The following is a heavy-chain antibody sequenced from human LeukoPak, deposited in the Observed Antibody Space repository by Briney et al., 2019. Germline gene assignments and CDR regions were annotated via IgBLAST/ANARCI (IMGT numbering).Heavy chain of an antibody. J-gene: IGHJ4*02. D-gene: IGHD6-19*01. CDR2: ISGSGGST. CDR3: AKVATRGRIAVAGDFDY. V-gene: IGHV3-23*01. Sequence: GGSLRLSCGASGFTFSRYAMSWVRQAPGKGLEWVSAISGSGGSTYYADSVKGRFTISRDNSKNTLYLQMNSLRAEDTAVYYCAKVATRGRIAVAGDFDYWGQGTLVTVSS. CDR1: GFTFSRYA.